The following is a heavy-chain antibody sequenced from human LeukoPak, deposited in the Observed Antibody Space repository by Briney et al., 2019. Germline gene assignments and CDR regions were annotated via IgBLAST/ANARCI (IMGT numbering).Heavy chain of an antibody. V-gene: IGHV2-70*01. CDR3: ARTLYYGSGSYYNQFGAFDI. CDR1: GFSLSTSGMC. Sequence: SGPTLVNPTQTLTLTCTFSGFSLSTSGMCVSWIRQPPGKALEWLALIDWDDDKYYSTSLKTRLTISKDTSKNQVVLIMTNMDPVDTATYYCARTLYYGSGSYYNQFGAFDIWGQGTVVTVSS. CDR2: IDWDDDK. J-gene: IGHJ3*02. D-gene: IGHD3-10*01.